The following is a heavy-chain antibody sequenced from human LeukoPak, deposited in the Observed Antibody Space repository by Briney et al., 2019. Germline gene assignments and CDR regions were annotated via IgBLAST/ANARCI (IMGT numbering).Heavy chain of an antibody. CDR2: IYVGDSDT. V-gene: IGHV5-51*01. Sequence: GESLKISCKGSGLNFATTWIGWVRQMPGKGLEWMGIIYVGDSDTRYSPSFEGQVTFSVDTSMTTAFLQLTSLKASGTAMYYCARLNGDRSVDSWGQGTQLIVSS. CDR1: GLNFATTW. J-gene: IGHJ5*01. D-gene: IGHD3-22*01. CDR3: ARLNGDRSVDS.